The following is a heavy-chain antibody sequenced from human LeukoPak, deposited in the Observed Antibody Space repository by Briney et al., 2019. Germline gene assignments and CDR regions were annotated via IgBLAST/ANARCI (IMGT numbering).Heavy chain of an antibody. CDR3: ARDQGCSSHTDY. J-gene: IGHJ4*02. CDR1: GYTFTSYD. D-gene: IGHD6-13*01. CDR2: ISAYNGNI. Sequence: ASVKVSCKASGYTFTSYDIDWVRQAPGQGLEWMGWISAYNGNINYAQKLQGRVTMTTDTSTSTAHMELRSLRSDDTAVYYCARDQGCSSHTDYWGQGTLVIVSS. V-gene: IGHV1-18*01.